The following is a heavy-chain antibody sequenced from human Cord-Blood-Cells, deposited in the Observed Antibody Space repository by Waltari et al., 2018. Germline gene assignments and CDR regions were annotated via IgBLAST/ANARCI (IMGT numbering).Heavy chain of an antibody. D-gene: IGHD1-26*01. CDR2: IYHSGST. V-gene: IGHV4-38-2*01. Sequence: QVQLQESGPGLVKPSETLSLTCAVSGYSISSGYYWGWIRQPPGKGLEWIGSIYHSGSTYYNPSLKSRVTISVDTSKNQFSLKLSSVTAADTAVYYCARTDGEWELFYYYYGMDVWGQGTTVTVSS. CDR1: GYSISSGYY. CDR3: ARTDGEWELFYYYYGMDV. J-gene: IGHJ6*02.